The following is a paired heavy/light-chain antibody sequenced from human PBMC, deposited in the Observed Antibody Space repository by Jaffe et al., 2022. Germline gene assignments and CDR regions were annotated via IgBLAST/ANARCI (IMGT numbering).Light chain of an antibody. V-gene: IGLV2-11*01. Sequence: QSALTQPRSVSGSPGQSVTISCTGTSSDVGGYNYVSWYQQHPGKAPKLMIYDVTQRPSGVPDRFSGSKSGNTASLTISGLQAEDEADYYCCSHGGSWVFGGGTKLTVL. CDR2: DVT. J-gene: IGLJ3*02. CDR1: SSDVGGYNY. CDR3: CSHGGSWV.
Heavy chain of an antibody. CDR1: GFTFSSHT. J-gene: IGHJ4*02. Sequence: EVQLLESGGDLVQPGGSLRLSCAASGFTFSSHTMSWVRQAPGKGLEWVSSISGSGGNTYYADSVKGRFTISRDNSKNTLYLQMNSLRAEDTAVYYCAKRGPPGIMKMFFDYWGQGTLVTVSS. CDR3: AKRGPPGIMKMFFDY. D-gene: IGHD1-20*01. CDR2: ISGSGGNT. V-gene: IGHV3-23*01.